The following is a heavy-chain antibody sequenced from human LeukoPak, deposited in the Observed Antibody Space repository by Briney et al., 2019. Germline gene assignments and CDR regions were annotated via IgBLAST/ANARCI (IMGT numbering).Heavy chain of an antibody. CDR1: GYTFTSYA. D-gene: IGHD2-21*02. Sequence: ASVKVSCKASGYTFTSYAMHWVRQAPGQRLECMGWINTGNGNTKYSQKFQGRVTITRDTSASTAYMDLSSLRSEDTAVYYCARDTETAIPLPYYFDYWGQGTLVTVSS. J-gene: IGHJ4*02. CDR2: INTGNGNT. CDR3: ARDTETAIPLPYYFDY. V-gene: IGHV1-3*04.